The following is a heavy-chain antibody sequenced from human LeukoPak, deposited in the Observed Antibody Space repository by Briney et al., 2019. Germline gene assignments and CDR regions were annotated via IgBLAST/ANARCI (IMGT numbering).Heavy chain of an antibody. CDR3: ARAAEYYDSSGYYLLYDY. D-gene: IGHD3-22*01. J-gene: IGHJ4*02. CDR1: GGSLNGHY. Sequence: SETLSLTCAVYGGSLNGHYWSWIRQPPGKGLEWIGEGSESGGTKFNPSLKSRVTISVDTSKNQFSLKLSSVTAADTAVYYCARAAEYYDSSGYYLLYDYWGQGTLVTVSS. CDR2: GSESGGT. V-gene: IGHV4-34*01.